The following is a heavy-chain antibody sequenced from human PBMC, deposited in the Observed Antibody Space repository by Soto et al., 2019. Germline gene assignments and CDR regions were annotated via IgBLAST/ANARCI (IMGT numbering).Heavy chain of an antibody. V-gene: IGHV3-21*06. CDR2: ISSTTNYI. CDR3: AIESEDLTSNFDY. CDR1: GFTFTRYS. J-gene: IGHJ4*02. Sequence: EVQLVESGGGLVKPGGSLRLSCAASGFTFTRYSMNWVRQAPGKGLEWVSAISSTTNYIYYGDSMKGRFTISRDNAKNSLYREMNSLTAEDTAVYYFAIESEDLTSNFDYWGQGTLVTVSS.